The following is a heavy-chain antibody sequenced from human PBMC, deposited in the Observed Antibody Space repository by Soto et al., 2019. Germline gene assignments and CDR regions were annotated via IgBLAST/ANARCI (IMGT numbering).Heavy chain of an antibody. J-gene: IGHJ4*02. V-gene: IGHV4-39*01. CDR3: ARQRTTVVTQAYFDH. CDR1: GESISSSSYC. D-gene: IGHD2-21*02. Sequence: SETLSLTCIVSGESISSSSYCFFCIRQPPWKGLELIGSIYYSGRTYYNPSFKSRVTISIDTSKNQFSLKLSSVTATDTAVYYCARQRTTVVTQAYFDHWGQGALVTVSS. CDR2: IYYSGRT.